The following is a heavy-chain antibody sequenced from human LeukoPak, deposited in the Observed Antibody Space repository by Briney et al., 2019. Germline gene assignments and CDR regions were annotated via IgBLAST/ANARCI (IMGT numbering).Heavy chain of an antibody. CDR3: AKDIRAMVNGIDY. V-gene: IGHV3-9*03. CDR2: ISWNSGSI. Sequence: GGSLRLSCAASGFTFDDYAMHWVRQAPGKGLEWVSGISWNSGSIGYADSVKGRFTIPRDNAKNSLYLQMNSLRAEDMALYYCAKDIRAMVNGIDYWGQGTLVTVSS. J-gene: IGHJ4*02. CDR1: GFTFDDYA. D-gene: IGHD5-18*01.